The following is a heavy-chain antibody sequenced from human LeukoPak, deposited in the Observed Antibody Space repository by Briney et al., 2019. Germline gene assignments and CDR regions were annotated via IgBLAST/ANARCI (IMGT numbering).Heavy chain of an antibody. Sequence: SETLSLTRAVSGYSLSSGYYWGWIRQPPGKGLEWIGSIYHSGSTYYNPSLKSRDTISVDTSKNHFSLKLSSVTAADTAVYYCARVVFGYVAARDHFDHWGQGTLVTVSS. CDR1: GYSLSSGYY. J-gene: IGHJ4*02. CDR2: IYHSGST. CDR3: ARVVFGYVAARDHFDH. D-gene: IGHD6-6*01. V-gene: IGHV4-38-2*01.